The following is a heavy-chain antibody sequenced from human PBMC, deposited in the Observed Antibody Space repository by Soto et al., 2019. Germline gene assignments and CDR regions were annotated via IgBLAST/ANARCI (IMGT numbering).Heavy chain of an antibody. J-gene: IGHJ4*02. D-gene: IGHD4-17*01. V-gene: IGHV5-10-1*01. Sequence: GESLKISCTGSGYGFSNYYIAWVRQMPGKDLEWMGKIDPGDSYTYYSPSFQGHVTISTDKSINTAYLQWSSLQTSDTAIYYCARLGYGDHVAQWGQGTLVTVSS. CDR2: IDPGDSYT. CDR3: ARLGYGDHVAQ. CDR1: GYGFSNYY.